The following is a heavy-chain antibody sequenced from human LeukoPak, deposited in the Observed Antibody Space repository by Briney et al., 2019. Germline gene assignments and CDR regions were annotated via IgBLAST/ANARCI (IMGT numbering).Heavy chain of an antibody. CDR1: GFTFSSYA. D-gene: IGHD6-13*01. J-gene: IGHJ5*02. CDR2: VSGSGGST. CDR3: AKVPRQHDNWFDP. V-gene: IGHV3-23*01. Sequence: PGGSLRLSCAASGFTFSSYAMNWVRQAPGKGLEWVSAVSGSGGSTYYADSVKGRFTISRDNSKNTLYLQMNSLRAEDTAVYYCAKVPRQHDNWFDPWGQGTLVTVSS.